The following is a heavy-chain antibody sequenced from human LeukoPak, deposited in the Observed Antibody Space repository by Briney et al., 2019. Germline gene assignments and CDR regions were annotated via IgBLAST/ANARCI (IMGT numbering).Heavy chain of an antibody. Sequence: SETLSLTCTVSGGSLSSSSFYWGWIRQAPGKGLEWVASMYYSGTTYYNPSLKSRVTISADTSQKRFSLKLRSVTAADTAVYYCTRGSYDVLTGYSTLGEFWGQGTLVIVSS. V-gene: IGHV4-39*01. CDR3: TRGSYDVLTGYSTLGEF. CDR2: MYYSGTT. CDR1: GGSLSSSSFY. J-gene: IGHJ1*01. D-gene: IGHD3-9*01.